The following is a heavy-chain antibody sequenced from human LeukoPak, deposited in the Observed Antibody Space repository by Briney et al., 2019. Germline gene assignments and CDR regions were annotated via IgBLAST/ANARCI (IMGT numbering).Heavy chain of an antibody. V-gene: IGHV3-30-3*01. Sequence: GGSLRLSCAASGFTFSSYAMHWVRQAPGKGLEWVAVISYDGSNKYYADSVKGRFTISRDNSKNTLYLQMNSLRAEDTAVYYCARSIPGYYDSSGYLNTGFDYWGQGTLVTVSS. CDR1: GFTFSSYA. D-gene: IGHD3-22*01. J-gene: IGHJ4*02. CDR3: ARSIPGYYDSSGYLNTGFDY. CDR2: ISYDGSNK.